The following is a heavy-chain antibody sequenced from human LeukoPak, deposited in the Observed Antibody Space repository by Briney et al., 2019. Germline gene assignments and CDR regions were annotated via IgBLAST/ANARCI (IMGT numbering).Heavy chain of an antibody. CDR1: GFTFSSYA. CDR3: ASERDGYTDLTFDS. J-gene: IGHJ4*02. V-gene: IGHV3-30-3*01. Sequence: PGRSLRLSCAASGFTFSSYAMHWVRQAPGKGLEWVAVISYDGSNKYYADSVKGRFTISRDNSKNTLYLQMNSLRAEDTAVYYCASERDGYTDLTFDSWGQETLVTVSP. D-gene: IGHD5-24*01. CDR2: ISYDGSNK.